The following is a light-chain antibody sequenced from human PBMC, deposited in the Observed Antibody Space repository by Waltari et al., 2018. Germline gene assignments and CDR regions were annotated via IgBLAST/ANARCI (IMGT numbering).Light chain of an antibody. J-gene: IGKJ1*01. V-gene: IGKV1-5*03. CDR2: KAS. CDR3: QQFHNSWT. Sequence: DIQMNQSPSTLSASVGDRATITCRASQSLSTWLAWYQQKPGKAPKLLVYKASLLESGVPLRFSGSGSGTEFTLTISGLQPDDSATYYCQQFHNSWTFGQGTKVEIK. CDR1: QSLSTW.